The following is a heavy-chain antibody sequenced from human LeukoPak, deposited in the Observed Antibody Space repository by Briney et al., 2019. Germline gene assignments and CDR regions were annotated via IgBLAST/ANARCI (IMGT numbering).Heavy chain of an antibody. CDR1: GGTFSSYA. V-gene: IGHV1-69*13. D-gene: IGHD6-19*01. J-gene: IGHJ4*02. CDR3: AREYSSGWHGAFDY. Sequence: ASVKVSCKASGGTFSSYAISSVRQAPGQGLEWMGGIIPIFGTANYAQKFQGRVTITADESTSTAYMELSSLRSEDTAVYYCAREYSSGWHGAFDYWGQGTLVTVSS. CDR2: IIPIFGTA.